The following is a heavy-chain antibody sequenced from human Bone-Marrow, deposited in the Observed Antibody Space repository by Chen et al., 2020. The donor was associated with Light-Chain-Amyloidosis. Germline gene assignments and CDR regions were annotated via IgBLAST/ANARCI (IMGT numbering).Heavy chain of an antibody. CDR2: IYPDDSDA. J-gene: IGHJ4*02. D-gene: IGHD5-12*01. CDR1: GYTFPHYW. CDR3: ARRRDGYNFDY. V-gene: IGHV5-51*01. Sequence: EVQLEQSGPEVKKPGESLKISCKGSGYTFPHYWIGWVRQMPGKGLELMGVIYPDDSDARYSPSFEGQVTISADKSITTAYLQWRSLKASDTAMYYCARRRDGYNFDYWGQGTLVTVSS.